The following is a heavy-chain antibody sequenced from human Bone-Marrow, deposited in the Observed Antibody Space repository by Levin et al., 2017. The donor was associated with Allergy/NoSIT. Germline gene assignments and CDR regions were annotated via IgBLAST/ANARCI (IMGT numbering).Heavy chain of an antibody. J-gene: IGHJ5*02. CDR1: GFTFSASA. V-gene: IGHV3-30*04. D-gene: IGHD3-10*01. CDR2: ISYDGTNK. Sequence: PGGSLRLSCAASGFTFSASAMHWVRQAPGKGLDWVALISYDGTNKYYADSVKGRFSISRDNSKNTLYLQMNSLRVEDTAVYYCATRGVTTGFDPWGQGTLVTVSS. CDR3: ATRGVTTGFDP.